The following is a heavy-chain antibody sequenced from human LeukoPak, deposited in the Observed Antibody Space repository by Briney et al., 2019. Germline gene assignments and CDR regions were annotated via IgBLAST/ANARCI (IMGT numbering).Heavy chain of an antibody. CDR3: ARDGFSYASDY. V-gene: IGHV3-7*01. CDR2: IRHDGIEK. CDR1: GFTFSNYA. Sequence: GGSLRLSCAASGFTFSNYAMTWVRQAPGKGLEWVANIRHDGIEKYHVDSVKGRFTISRDNTKMSLYLQLTSLRVEDTAVYYCARDGFSYASDYWGRGTLVTVSS. J-gene: IGHJ4*02. D-gene: IGHD5-18*01.